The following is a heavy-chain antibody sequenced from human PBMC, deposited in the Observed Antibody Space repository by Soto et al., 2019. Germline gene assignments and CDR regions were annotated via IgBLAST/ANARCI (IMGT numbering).Heavy chain of an antibody. D-gene: IGHD4-17*01. CDR3: AAADYGDFPNWFQP. Sequence: QLVESGGAVVQPGGSLRLSCVTSGFKFEDYSMHWVRQAPGKGLEWVSLISWDGTRTYHADSVRGRFTISRDSRKNSLYLQKMSLRTEDTPFYCCAAADYGDFPNWFQPWGQGTLVTVSS. CDR2: ISWDGTRT. J-gene: IGHJ5*02. CDR1: GFKFEDYS. V-gene: IGHV3-43*01.